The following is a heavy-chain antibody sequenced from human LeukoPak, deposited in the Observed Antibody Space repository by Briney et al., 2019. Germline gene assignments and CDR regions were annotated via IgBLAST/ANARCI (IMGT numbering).Heavy chain of an antibody. J-gene: IGHJ5*02. CDR3: ARMAYDILTGYFQPDWFDP. Sequence: ASVKVSCKASGGTFSSYAISWVRQAPGQGLEWMGWISGYNGKTKYAQKLQGRVTMTTDTSTSTAYMELRSLRSDDTAVYYCARMAYDILTGYFQPDWFDPWGQGTLVIVSS. V-gene: IGHV1-18*01. CDR2: ISGYNGKT. CDR1: GGTFSSYA. D-gene: IGHD3-9*01.